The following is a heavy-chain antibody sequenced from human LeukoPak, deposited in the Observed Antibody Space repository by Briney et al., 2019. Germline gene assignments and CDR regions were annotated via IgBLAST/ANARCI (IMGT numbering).Heavy chain of an antibody. Sequence: SETLSLTCTVSGGSISSSSYYWGWIRQPPGKGLEWIGSIYYGGSTYYNPSLKSRVTISVDTSKNQFSLKLSSVTAADTAVYYCARRWCSSTSCYYFDYWGQGTLVTVSS. V-gene: IGHV4-39*01. J-gene: IGHJ4*02. CDR2: IYYGGST. CDR3: ARRWCSSTSCYYFDY. D-gene: IGHD2-2*01. CDR1: GGSISSSSYY.